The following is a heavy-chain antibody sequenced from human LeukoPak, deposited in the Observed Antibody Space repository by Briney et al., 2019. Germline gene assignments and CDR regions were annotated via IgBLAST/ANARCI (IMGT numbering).Heavy chain of an antibody. V-gene: IGHV4-39*01. J-gene: IGHJ3*02. CDR2: IYYSGST. CDR3: ASYCSSTSCPRRAFDI. D-gene: IGHD2-2*01. Sequence: SETLSLTCTVSGGSISISYYWGWIRQPPGKGLEWIGSIYYSGSTYYNPSLKSRVTISVDTSKNQFSLKLSSVTAADTAVYYCASYCSSTSCPRRAFDIWGQGTMVTVSS. CDR1: GGSISISYY.